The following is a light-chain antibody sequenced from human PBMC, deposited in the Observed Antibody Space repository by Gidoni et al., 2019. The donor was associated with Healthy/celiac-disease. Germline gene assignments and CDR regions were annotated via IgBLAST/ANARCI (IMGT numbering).Light chain of an antibody. CDR3: AAWDDSLNALV. CDR1: SSNIGSNT. J-gene: IGLJ2*01. Sequence: QSVLTQPPSASGTPGQRVTISCSGSSSNIGSNTVNWYQQLPGTGPKLLIYRNNQRPSGVPDRFSGSKSGTSASLAISGLQSEDEADYYCAAWDDSLNALVFGGGTKLTVL. V-gene: IGLV1-44*01. CDR2: RNN.